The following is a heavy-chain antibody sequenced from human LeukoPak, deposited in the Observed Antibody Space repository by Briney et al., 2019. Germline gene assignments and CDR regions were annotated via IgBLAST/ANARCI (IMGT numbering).Heavy chain of an antibody. Sequence: SETLSLTCTVSGGSLSNYWSWVRQPPGKGLEWIGNVENTGSTNYNPSLESRVTISVDTSKNHFSLRLSSVTAADTAVYYCARAVGDSGHGRYFDYWGQGTLVTVSS. CDR1: GGSLSNY. D-gene: IGHD5-12*01. CDR3: ARAVGDSGHGRYFDY. CDR2: VENTGST. J-gene: IGHJ4*02. V-gene: IGHV4-59*12.